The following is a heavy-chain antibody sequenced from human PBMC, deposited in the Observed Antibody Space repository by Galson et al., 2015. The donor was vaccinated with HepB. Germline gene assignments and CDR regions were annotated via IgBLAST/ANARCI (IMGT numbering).Heavy chain of an antibody. Sequence: SVKVSCKASGYTFTTYGITWVRQAPGQGLEWMGRISPYNGNTNYAQNLQGRVTMTTDTSTSTAYMELRSLRSDDTAVYYCARDLLGLEPVGYWGQGTLVTVSS. CDR3: ARDLLGLEPVGY. V-gene: IGHV1-18*01. J-gene: IGHJ4*02. CDR2: ISPYNGNT. D-gene: IGHD7-27*01. CDR1: GYTFTTYG.